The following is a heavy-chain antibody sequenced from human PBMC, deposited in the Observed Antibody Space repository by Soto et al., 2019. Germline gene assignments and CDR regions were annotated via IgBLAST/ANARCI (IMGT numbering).Heavy chain of an antibody. CDR3: ARGEGYDIAAAGKRSGMDV. V-gene: IGHV4-34*01. Sequence: SETLSLTCAVYGGSFSGYYWSWIRQPPGKGLEWIGEINHSGSTNYNPSLKSRVTISVDTSTNQFSLKLSSVTAADTAVYYCARGEGYDIAAAGKRSGMDVWGQGTTVTVSS. J-gene: IGHJ6*02. D-gene: IGHD6-13*01. CDR1: GGSFSGYY. CDR2: INHSGST.